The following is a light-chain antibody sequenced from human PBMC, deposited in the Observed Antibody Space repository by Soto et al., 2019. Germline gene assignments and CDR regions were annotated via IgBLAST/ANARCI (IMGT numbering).Light chain of an antibody. V-gene: IGKV3-15*01. J-gene: IGKJ3*01. Sequence: EIVMTQSPATLSVSPGERATLSCRASQSVSSNLAWYQQKPGQAPRLLIYGASTRATGIPARFSGSGSGTEFTLTISSLQSEDFAVDYCQQRSNWPFTCGPGTKVVIK. CDR3: QQRSNWPFT. CDR2: GAS. CDR1: QSVSSN.